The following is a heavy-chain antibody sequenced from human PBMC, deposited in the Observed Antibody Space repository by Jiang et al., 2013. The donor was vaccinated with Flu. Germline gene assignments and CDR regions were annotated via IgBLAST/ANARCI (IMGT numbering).Heavy chain of an antibody. CDR1: GFTFSSYS. J-gene: IGHJ4*02. CDR3: AMSGYSSSWYVNY. Sequence: RLSCAASGFTFSSYSMNWVRQAPGKGLEWVSSISSSSSYIYYADSVKGRFTISRDNAKNSLYLQMNSLRAEDTAVYYCAMSGYSSSWYVNYWGQGTLVTVSS. D-gene: IGHD6-13*01. V-gene: IGHV3-21*01. CDR2: ISSSSSYI.